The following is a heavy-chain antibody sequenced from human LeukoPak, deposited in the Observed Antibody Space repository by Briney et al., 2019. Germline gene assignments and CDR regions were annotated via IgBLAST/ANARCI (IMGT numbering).Heavy chain of an antibody. CDR2: IFREGTT. Sequence: GGSLRLSCAASGFTVITSYMSWVRQAPGKGLEWVSVIFREGTTYYADSVKGRFTISGDNSKNTLYLQMNTLRAEDTAIYYCTKTGGPWDWGQGTLVTVSS. J-gene: IGHJ4*02. CDR3: TKTGGPWD. V-gene: IGHV3-66*01. D-gene: IGHD7-27*01. CDR1: GFTVITSY.